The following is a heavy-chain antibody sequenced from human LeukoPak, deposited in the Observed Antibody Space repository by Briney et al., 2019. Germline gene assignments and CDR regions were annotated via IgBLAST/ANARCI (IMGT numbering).Heavy chain of an antibody. CDR3: ARVSPEAVYYYYGMDV. CDR1: GFTFSSYA. V-gene: IGHV3-30*04. CDR2: ISYDGSNK. D-gene: IGHD1-14*01. J-gene: IGHJ6*02. Sequence: GRSLRVSCAASGFTFSSYAMHWARQAPGKGLEWVAVISYDGSNKYYADSVKGRFTISRDNSKNTLYLQMNSLRAEDTAVYYCARVSPEAVYYYYGMDVWGQGTTVTVSS.